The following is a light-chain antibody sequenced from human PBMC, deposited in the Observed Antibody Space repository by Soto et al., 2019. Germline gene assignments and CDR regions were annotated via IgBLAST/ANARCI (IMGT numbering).Light chain of an antibody. CDR1: SSNIGAGYD. CDR2: FNS. J-gene: IGLJ3*02. Sequence: QSVLTQPPSVSGAPGQRVTISCTGSSSNIGAGYDVHWYQLLPGTAPKLLIYFNSNRPSGVPDRFSGSKSGTSASLAITGLQAEDEADYYCQSYDSSLSAGVFGGGTKVTVL. V-gene: IGLV1-40*01. CDR3: QSYDSSLSAGV.